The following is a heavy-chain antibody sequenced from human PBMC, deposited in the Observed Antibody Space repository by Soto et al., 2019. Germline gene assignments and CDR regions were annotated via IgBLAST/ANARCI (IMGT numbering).Heavy chain of an antibody. V-gene: IGHV1-69*01. CDR2: IIPIFGTA. CDR1: GGTFSSYA. D-gene: IGHD1-26*01. CDR3: ARDREGATSHGMDV. J-gene: IGHJ6*02. Sequence: QVQLVQSGAEVKKPGSSVKVSCKASGGTFSSYAISWVRQAPGQVLEWMGGIIPIFGTANYAQKCQGRVTITADESTSKVYMELSSLRSEDTAVYYCARDREGATSHGMDVWGQGTTVTVSS.